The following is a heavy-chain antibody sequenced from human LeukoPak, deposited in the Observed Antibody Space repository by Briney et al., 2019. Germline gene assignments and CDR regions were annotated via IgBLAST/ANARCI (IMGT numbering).Heavy chain of an antibody. CDR2: VYYGGST. D-gene: IGHD6-13*01. CDR1: GASINDFY. CDR3: ARLYSSSWYGGKNWFDP. Sequence: PSETLSLTCAVSGASINDFYWTWIRQPPGKGLEWIGYVYYGGSTNYNPSLKSRVTMSVDTSKNQFSLKLSSVTAADTAVYYCARLYSSSWYGGKNWFDPWGQETLVTVSS. J-gene: IGHJ5*02. V-gene: IGHV4-59*12.